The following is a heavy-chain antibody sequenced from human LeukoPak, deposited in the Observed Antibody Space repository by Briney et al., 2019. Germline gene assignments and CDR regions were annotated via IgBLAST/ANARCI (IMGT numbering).Heavy chain of an antibody. D-gene: IGHD1-26*01. J-gene: IGHJ4*02. CDR2: ISGAGVST. CDR3: VKLKRQSISSYYYFDF. CDR1: GFTFSSYG. V-gene: IGHV3-23*01. Sequence: GGSLRLSCVASGFTFSSYGMSWVRQAPGKGLEWVSAISGAGVSTFYADSVKGRFTISRDNSKNTLYLQMNSLSAEDTAVYYCVKLKRQSISSYYYFDFWGQGTLVTVSS.